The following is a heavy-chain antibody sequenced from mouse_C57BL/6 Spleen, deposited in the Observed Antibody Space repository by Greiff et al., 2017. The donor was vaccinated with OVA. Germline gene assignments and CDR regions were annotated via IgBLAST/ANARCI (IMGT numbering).Heavy chain of an antibody. Sequence: VQVVESGAELARPGASVKLSCKASGYTFTSYGISWVKQRTGQGLEWIGEIYPRSGNTYYNEKFKGKATLTADKSSSTAYMELRSLTSEDSAVYFCATIYYDYGVFAYWGQGTLVTVSA. D-gene: IGHD2-4*01. V-gene: IGHV1-81*01. CDR2: IYPRSGNT. J-gene: IGHJ3*01. CDR1: GYTFTSYG. CDR3: ATIYYDYGVFAY.